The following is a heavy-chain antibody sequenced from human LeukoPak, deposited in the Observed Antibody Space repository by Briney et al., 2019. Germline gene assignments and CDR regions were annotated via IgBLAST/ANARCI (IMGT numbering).Heavy chain of an antibody. Sequence: SVNVSCKASGDTFSSYAISRVRQAPGQGLEWMGGIIPIIGTTNYAQKFQGRVTITADESTRTAYMELSSLRSEDTAVYYCARSYRSYYYYYMDVWGKGTTVTISS. CDR1: GDTFSSYA. V-gene: IGHV1-69*01. J-gene: IGHJ6*03. CDR3: ARSYRSYYYYYMDV. CDR2: IIPIIGTT. D-gene: IGHD2-21*01.